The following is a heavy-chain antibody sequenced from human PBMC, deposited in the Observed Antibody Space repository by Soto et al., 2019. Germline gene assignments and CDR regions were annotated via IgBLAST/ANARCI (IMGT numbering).Heavy chain of an antibody. CDR1: GFTFSSDG. D-gene: IGHD1-26*01. CDR2: IWYDGSNK. CDR3: AREISGRPDF. J-gene: IGHJ4*02. Sequence: QVQLVESGGGVVQPGRSLRLSCAASGFTFSSDGMHWVRQAPGKGLEWVALIWYDGSNKYYANSVKGRFSISRDNSKNTLYLQMNSLRAEDTAVYYCAREISGRPDFWGQGTLVTVSS. V-gene: IGHV3-33*01.